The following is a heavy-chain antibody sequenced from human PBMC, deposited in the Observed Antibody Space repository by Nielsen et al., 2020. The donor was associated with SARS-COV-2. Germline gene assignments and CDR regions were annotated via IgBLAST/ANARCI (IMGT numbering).Heavy chain of an antibody. D-gene: IGHD3-22*01. CDR2: ISGNGGST. CDR1: GLTLSNIG. CDR3: VRVRDDGHYYDTGPFDD. J-gene: IGHJ4*02. V-gene: IGHV3-23*01. Sequence: GSLRLSCAASGLTLSNIGMGWVRQAPGKGLEWVSGISGNGGSTRYADSVKGRFTISRDSSKNTVDLQMNSLRVEDTAVYYCVRVRDDGHYYDTGPFDDWGQGALVTVSS.